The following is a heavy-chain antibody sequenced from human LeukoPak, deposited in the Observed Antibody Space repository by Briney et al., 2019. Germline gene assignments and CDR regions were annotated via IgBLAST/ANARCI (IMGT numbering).Heavy chain of an antibody. CDR2: IIPIFGTA. CDR3: ARAGYYDSSGYYPRFDY. CDR1: GGTFSSYA. J-gene: IGHJ4*02. Sequence: SVKVSCKASGGTFSSYAISWVRQAPGQGLEWMGGIIPIFGTANYAQKFQGRVTITADESTSTAYMELSSLRSEDTAVYYCARAGYYDSSGYYPRFDYWGQGTLVTVSS. V-gene: IGHV1-69*13. D-gene: IGHD3-22*01.